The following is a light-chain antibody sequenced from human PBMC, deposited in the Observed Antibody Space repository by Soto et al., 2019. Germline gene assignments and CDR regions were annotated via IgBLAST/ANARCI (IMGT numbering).Light chain of an antibody. CDR2: EVN. V-gene: IGLV2-8*01. CDR3: NSYVGSNNYV. Sequence: QSVLTQPPSASGSPGQSVTISCTGTSSDMTDNKYVSWFQQHPGKAPKVLIYEVNKRPSGVPDRFSGSKSGNTASLTVSGLQADDEADYYCNSYVGSNNYVFGTGTKGTVL. J-gene: IGLJ1*01. CDR1: SSDMTDNKY.